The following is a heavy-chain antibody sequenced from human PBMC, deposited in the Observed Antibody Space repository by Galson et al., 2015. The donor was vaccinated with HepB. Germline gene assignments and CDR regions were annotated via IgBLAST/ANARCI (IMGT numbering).Heavy chain of an antibody. D-gene: IGHD3-10*01. J-gene: IGHJ6*02. CDR3: AKDFEYYYSSGSSKPSYYYYYGMDV. Sequence: SLRLSCAASGFTFSTYGMHWVRQAPGKGLEWVAVISDDGSNKYYADSVKGRFTISRDNSKNTLYLQMNSLRAEDTAVYYCAKDFEYYYSSGSSKPSYYYYYGMDVWGQGTTVTVSS. CDR2: ISDDGSNK. V-gene: IGHV3-30*18. CDR1: GFTFSTYG.